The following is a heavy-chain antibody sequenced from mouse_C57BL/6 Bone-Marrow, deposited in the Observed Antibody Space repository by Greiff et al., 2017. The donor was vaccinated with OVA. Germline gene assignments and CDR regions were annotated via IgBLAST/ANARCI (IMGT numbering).Heavy chain of an antibody. CDR2: IRNRANSHAT. V-gene: IGHV6-6*01. J-gene: IGHJ2*01. CDR3: TRRPY. CDR1: GFTFSDAW. Sequence: EVKLVESGGGLVQPGGSVKLSCTASGFTFSDAWMDWVRQSPEKGLEWVAEIRNRANSHATYYAETVKGRFTFSRDESQSSVYLQINSLRAEDTGIYYCTRRPYWRHGTTLTVSS.